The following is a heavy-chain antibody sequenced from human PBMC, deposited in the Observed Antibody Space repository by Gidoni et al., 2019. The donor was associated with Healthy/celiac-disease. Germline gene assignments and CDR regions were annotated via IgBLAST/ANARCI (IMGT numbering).Heavy chain of an antibody. D-gene: IGHD6-6*01. Sequence: EVQLVESGGGLVQPGRSLRLACKASGFTFGDYAMSWFRQAPGKGLEWLGFIRSKAYGGTTEYAASVKGRFTISRDDSKSIAYLQMNSLKTEDTAVYYCTRDLEQYSSSSGFDYWGQGTLVTVSS. CDR1: GFTFGDYA. CDR2: IRSKAYGGTT. CDR3: TRDLEQYSSSSGFDY. V-gene: IGHV3-49*03. J-gene: IGHJ4*02.